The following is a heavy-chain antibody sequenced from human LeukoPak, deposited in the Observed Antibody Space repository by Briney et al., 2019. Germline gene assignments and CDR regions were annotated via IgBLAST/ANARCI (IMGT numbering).Heavy chain of an antibody. Sequence: PGGSLRLSCAASGFTFSSYWMHWVRQAPGKGLEWVSAISGSGGSTYYADSVKGRFTISRDNSKNTLYLQMNSLRAEDTAVYYCAKGTGATYYYYYYMDVWGKGTTVTVSS. CDR2: ISGSGGST. V-gene: IGHV3-23*01. CDR3: AKGTGATYYYYYYMDV. D-gene: IGHD1-26*01. CDR1: GFTFSSYW. J-gene: IGHJ6*03.